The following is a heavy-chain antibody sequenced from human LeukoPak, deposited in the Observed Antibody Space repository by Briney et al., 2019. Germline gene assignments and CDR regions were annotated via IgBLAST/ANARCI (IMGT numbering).Heavy chain of an antibody. D-gene: IGHD2-2*02. CDR3: ARHLCSSTSCYTGTNWFDP. CDR1: GFSISSGYY. V-gene: IGHV4-38-2*01. J-gene: IGHJ5*02. CDR2: IYHSGST. Sequence: SETLSLTCAVSGFSISSGYYWGWIRQPPGKGLEWIGSIYHSGSTYYNPSLKSRVTISVDTSKNQFSLKLSSVTAADTAVYYCARHLCSSTSCYTGTNWFDPWGQGTLVTVSS.